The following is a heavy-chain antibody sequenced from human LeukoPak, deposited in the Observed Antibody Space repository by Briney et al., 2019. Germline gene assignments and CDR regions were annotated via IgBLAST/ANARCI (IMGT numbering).Heavy chain of an antibody. Sequence: PGGSLRLSCAVSGFIFSTYGMHWVRQAPGKGLEWVAVISYDGSNKYYADSVKGRFTISRDNSKNTLYLQMNSLRAEDTAVYYCARSLYDFWSGYLGYFDYWGQGTLVTVSS. CDR1: GFIFSTYG. CDR3: ARSLYDFWSGYLGYFDY. J-gene: IGHJ4*02. CDR2: ISYDGSNK. D-gene: IGHD3-3*01. V-gene: IGHV3-30*03.